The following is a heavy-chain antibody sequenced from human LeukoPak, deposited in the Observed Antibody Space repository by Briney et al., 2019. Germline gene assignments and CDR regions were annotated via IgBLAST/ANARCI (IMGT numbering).Heavy chain of an antibody. D-gene: IGHD4-23*01. V-gene: IGHV4-59*01. J-gene: IGHJ4*02. CDR3: ARRLYGGNFDN. CDR1: GGSISSYY. Sequence: PSETLSLTCTVSGGSISSYYWSWIRQTPGKGLEWIGYMSYSGSTNYNPSLKSRVTISVDTSKNHFSLKLSSVTAADTAVYYCARRLYGGNFDNWGQGTLVTVSS. CDR2: MSYSGST.